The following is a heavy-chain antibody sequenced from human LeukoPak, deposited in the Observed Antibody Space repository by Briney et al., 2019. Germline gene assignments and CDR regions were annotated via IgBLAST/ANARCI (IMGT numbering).Heavy chain of an antibody. J-gene: IGHJ4*02. Sequence: RPGGSRRLSCAASGFTFSSYAMSWVRQAPGKGLEWVSAISGSGGSTYYADSVKGRFTISRDNSKNTLYLQMNSLRAEDTAVYYCAKGFYVWGSYRYDSPFDYWGQGTLVTVSP. CDR3: AKGFYVWGSYRYDSPFDY. D-gene: IGHD3-16*02. CDR2: ISGSGGST. CDR1: GFTFSSYA. V-gene: IGHV3-23*01.